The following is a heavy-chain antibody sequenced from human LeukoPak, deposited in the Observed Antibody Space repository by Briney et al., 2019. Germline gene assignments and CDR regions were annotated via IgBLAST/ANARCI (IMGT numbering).Heavy chain of an antibody. CDR2: IIPIFGTA. Sequence: GASVKVSCKASGGTFSSYAISWVRQAPGQGLEWMGGIIPIFGTANYAQKFQGRVTITADKSTSTAYMELSSLRSEDTAVYYCAILGYCSGGSCYAAFDIWGQETMVTVSS. V-gene: IGHV1-69*06. CDR3: AILGYCSGGSCYAAFDI. CDR1: GGTFSSYA. J-gene: IGHJ3*02. D-gene: IGHD2-15*01.